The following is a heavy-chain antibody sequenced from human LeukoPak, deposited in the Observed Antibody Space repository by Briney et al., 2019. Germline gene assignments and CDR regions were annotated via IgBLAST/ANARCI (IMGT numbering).Heavy chain of an antibody. Sequence: GGSLRLSCVVSGFSLRNHAMHWVRQAPGKGLEWVTVLSLDGSDIYYADSVKGRFTISRDISRNTLYLQIDTLRSDDTAVYYCARGGFYFDYWGQGTLVTVSS. CDR3: ARGGFYFDY. D-gene: IGHD3-16*01. CDR2: LSLDGSDI. V-gene: IGHV3-30-3*01. CDR1: GFSLRNHA. J-gene: IGHJ4*02.